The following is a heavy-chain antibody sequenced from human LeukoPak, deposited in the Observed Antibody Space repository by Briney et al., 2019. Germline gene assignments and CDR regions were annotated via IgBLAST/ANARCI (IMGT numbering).Heavy chain of an antibody. CDR3: ARDRVSITMVRGVTYYFDY. CDR1: GYGFTSYW. CDR2: IYPGDSNT. Sequence: GESLKISCKASGYGFTSYWIVWVRPMPGKGLEWMGIIYPGDSNTRYSPSFQGQVTMSADKSINTAYLQWSSLKASDTAMYYCARDRVSITMVRGVTYYFDYWGQGTLVTVSS. V-gene: IGHV5-51*01. J-gene: IGHJ4*02. D-gene: IGHD3-10*01.